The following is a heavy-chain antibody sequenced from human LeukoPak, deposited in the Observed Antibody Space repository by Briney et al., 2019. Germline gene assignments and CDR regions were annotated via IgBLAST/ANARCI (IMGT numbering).Heavy chain of an antibody. Sequence: PGGSLRLSCAASGFTFSSYGMHWVRQAPGKGLEWVAFIRYDGSNKYYADSVKGRFTISRVNSKNSLYLQMNSLRAEDTALYYCARDRSSVTTGYYGLDVWGQGTTVTVSS. CDR3: ARDRSSVTTGYYGLDV. V-gene: IGHV3-30*02. D-gene: IGHD4-17*01. J-gene: IGHJ6*02. CDR1: GFTFSSYG. CDR2: IRYDGSNK.